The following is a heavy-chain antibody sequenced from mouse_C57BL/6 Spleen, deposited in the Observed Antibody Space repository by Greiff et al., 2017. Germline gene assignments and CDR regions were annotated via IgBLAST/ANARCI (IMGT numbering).Heavy chain of an antibody. Sequence: EVKLMESGGDLVRPGGSLKLSCAASGFTFSSYGMPWVRQTPDKRLEWVANISSAGSYTYYPQPVKGRFTITRDNAKNTLYLQMSSLKSEDTAVYYCARHGHALGYFDVWGKGTTRTVSS. CDR3: ARHGHALGYFDV. CDR1: GFTFSSYG. V-gene: IGHV5-6*01. J-gene: IGHJ2*01. D-gene: IGHD3-3*01. CDR2: ISSAGSYT.